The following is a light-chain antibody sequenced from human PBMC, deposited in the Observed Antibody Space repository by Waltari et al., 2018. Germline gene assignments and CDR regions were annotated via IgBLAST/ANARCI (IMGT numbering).Light chain of an antibody. Sequence: DIQMTQSPSSLSASVGDRVTITCRGSQSIRSYLNWDQQKTGKAPKLLSSAASSLQSGVPSRFSGSGSGTDFTLTISSLQPEDFATYYCQQSYSTPRTFGQGTKVEIK. CDR3: QQSYSTPRT. CDR1: QSIRSY. CDR2: AAS. V-gene: IGKV1-39*01. J-gene: IGKJ1*01.